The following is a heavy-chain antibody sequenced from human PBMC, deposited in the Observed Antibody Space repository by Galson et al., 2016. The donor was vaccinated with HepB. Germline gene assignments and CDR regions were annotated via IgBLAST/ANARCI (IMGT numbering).Heavy chain of an antibody. D-gene: IGHD4-11*01. Sequence: TLSLTCTVSGGSVTSGPYYWSWIRQPPGKGLEWVGYMYYSGSTNYNPSLKSRVTISIDTSKNQFSVKLRSVTAADTAVYFCARGTRPYSNYPPTLDYWGQGTLVTVSS. CDR1: GGSVTSGPYY. V-gene: IGHV4-61*01. CDR2: MYYSGST. CDR3: ARGTRPYSNYPPTLDY. J-gene: IGHJ4*02.